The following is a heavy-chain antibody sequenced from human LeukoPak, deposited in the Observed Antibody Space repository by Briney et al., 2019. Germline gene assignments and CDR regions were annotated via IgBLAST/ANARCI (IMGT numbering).Heavy chain of an antibody. CDR3: ATIAARRFDY. Sequence: PGGSLRLSCAASGFTVSSNYLSWVRQAPGKGLEWVSVIFSGGSTYYADSVKGRFTLSRDNSRNTLYLQMNSLRAGDTAVYYCATIAARRFDYWGQGALVTVSS. CDR1: GFTVSSNY. CDR2: IFSGGST. V-gene: IGHV3-66*01. D-gene: IGHD6-6*01. J-gene: IGHJ4*02.